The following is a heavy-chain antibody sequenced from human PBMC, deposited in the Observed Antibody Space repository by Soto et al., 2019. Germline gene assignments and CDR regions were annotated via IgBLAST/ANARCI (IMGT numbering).Heavy chain of an antibody. CDR3: ARGIEVAVAGTGRAFDI. V-gene: IGHV1-8*01. Sequence: GASVKVSCKASGYTFTSYDINWVRQATGQGLEWMGWMNPNSGNTGYAQKFQGRVTMTRNTSISTAYMGLSSLRSEDTAVYYCARGIEVAVAGTGRAFDIWGQGTMVTVSS. J-gene: IGHJ3*02. CDR1: GYTFTSYD. CDR2: MNPNSGNT. D-gene: IGHD6-19*01.